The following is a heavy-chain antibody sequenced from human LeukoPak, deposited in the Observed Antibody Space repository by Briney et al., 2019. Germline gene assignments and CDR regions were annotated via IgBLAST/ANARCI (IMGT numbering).Heavy chain of an antibody. CDR3: ARDAFRRAGMDV. CDR2: IWYDGSNK. Sequence: PGRSVRLFCAASGFTFSSYGMHWVRQAPGKGLEWVAFIWYDGSNKYYADSVKGRFTISRDNSKNTLYLQMNSLRAEDTAMYYCARDAFRRAGMDVWAKGTTVTVSS. V-gene: IGHV3-33*01. D-gene: IGHD3-10*01. CDR1: GFTFSSYG. J-gene: IGHJ6*04.